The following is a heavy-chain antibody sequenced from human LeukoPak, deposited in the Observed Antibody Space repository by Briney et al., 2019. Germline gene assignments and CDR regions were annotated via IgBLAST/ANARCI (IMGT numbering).Heavy chain of an antibody. CDR1: GGSISSYY. V-gene: IGHV4-34*01. D-gene: IGHD4-17*01. CDR3: ARDSAGSQDYGDYLDAFDI. J-gene: IGHJ3*02. Sequence: KPSETLSLTCTVSGGSISSYYWSWIRQPPGKGLEWIGEINHSASTNYNPSLKSRVTISVDTSKNQFSLKLTSVTAADTAVYYCARDSAGSQDYGDYLDAFDIWGQGTMVTVSS. CDR2: INHSAST.